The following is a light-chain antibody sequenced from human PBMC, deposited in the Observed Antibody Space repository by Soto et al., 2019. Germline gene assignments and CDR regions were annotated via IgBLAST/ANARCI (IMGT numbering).Light chain of an antibody. CDR3: SSSRMPTFPHVV. V-gene: IGLV2-14*01. CDR2: EVT. Sequence: QSALTQPASVSGSPGQSITISCTGTSSDIGADDYVSWYQPHPDKTPKLIIFEVTYRPTGISHRFSASKSGNTASLTISGLEAEDEAIYYCSSSRMPTFPHVVFGGETKVTVL. J-gene: IGLJ2*01. CDR1: SSDIGADDY.